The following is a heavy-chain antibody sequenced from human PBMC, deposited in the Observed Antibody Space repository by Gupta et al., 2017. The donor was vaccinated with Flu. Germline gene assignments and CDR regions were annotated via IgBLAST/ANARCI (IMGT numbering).Heavy chain of an antibody. CDR1: GFTFSSYG. D-gene: IGHD3-22*01. J-gene: IGHJ4*02. Sequence: QVQLVESGGGVAQPGRSLRLSCAASGFTFSSYGMHWVRQAPGKGLEWVAVIWYDGSNKYYADSVKGRFTISRDNSKNTLYLQMNSRRAEDTAVYYCARDGNYYDSSGFPLVDWGQGTLVTVSS. CDR2: IWYDGSNK. CDR3: ARDGNYYDSSGFPLVD. V-gene: IGHV3-33*01.